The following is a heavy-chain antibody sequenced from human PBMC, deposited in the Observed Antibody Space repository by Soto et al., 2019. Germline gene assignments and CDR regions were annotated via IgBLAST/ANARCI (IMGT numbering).Heavy chain of an antibody. J-gene: IGHJ2*01. CDR3: AREGGSGSSDWYFNA. D-gene: IGHD1-26*01. CDR2: IFHSGST. Sequence: QLQLQESGSGLVKPSQTLSLTCAVSGGSISSGGYSWSWLRQPPGKGLEWIGYIFHSGSTYYNPSLKSPVTIPVDGSKNTLSLELSKVNAAVTAGYDCAREGGSGSSDWYFNAWGRGTLVTVSS. CDR1: GGSISSGGYS. V-gene: IGHV4-30-2*01.